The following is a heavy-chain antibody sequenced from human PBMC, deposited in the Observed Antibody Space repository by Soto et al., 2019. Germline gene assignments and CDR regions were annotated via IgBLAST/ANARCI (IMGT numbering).Heavy chain of an antibody. CDR1: GGSISSYY. D-gene: IGHD3-22*01. V-gene: IGHV4-39*01. J-gene: IGHJ6*02. CDR3: ARRLYYDSSGFEGGGMDV. Sequence: SETLSLTCTVSGGSISSYYWSWIRQPPGKGLEWIGSIYYSGSTYYNPSLKSRVTISVDTSKNQFSLKLSSVAAADTAVYYCARRLYYDSSGFEGGGMDVWGQGTTVTVSS. CDR2: IYYSGST.